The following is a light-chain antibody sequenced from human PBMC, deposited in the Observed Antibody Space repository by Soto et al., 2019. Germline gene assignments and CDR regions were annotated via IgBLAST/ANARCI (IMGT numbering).Light chain of an antibody. CDR2: GNT. V-gene: IGLV1-40*01. CDR3: QSYDSGYV. Sequence: QSVLTQSPSVSGAPGQRVTISCTGSSSNIGAGYDVHWYQQLPGTAPKLLIFGNTNRPSGVPDRFSGSKSGTSASLAITGLQAEDEADYFCQSYDSGYVFGTGTKVTVL. CDR1: SSNIGAGYD. J-gene: IGLJ1*01.